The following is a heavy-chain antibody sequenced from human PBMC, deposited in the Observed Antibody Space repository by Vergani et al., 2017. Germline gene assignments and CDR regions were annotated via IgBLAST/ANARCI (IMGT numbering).Heavy chain of an antibody. CDR1: GYIFTSYW. V-gene: IGHV5-10-1*01. CDR2: FDPSDSYT. J-gene: IGHJ6*02. D-gene: IGHD6-19*01. Sequence: EVQLAPSGAEVKTPGESLRISCKGSGYIFTSYWISWVRQLPGKGLEWMGRFDPSDSYTNYSPSFQGHVTISADKSISTAYLQWSRLKASDTAMYYCARQSALGIAVAGTYYYGMDVWGQGTTVTVSS. CDR3: ARQSALGIAVAGTYYYGMDV.